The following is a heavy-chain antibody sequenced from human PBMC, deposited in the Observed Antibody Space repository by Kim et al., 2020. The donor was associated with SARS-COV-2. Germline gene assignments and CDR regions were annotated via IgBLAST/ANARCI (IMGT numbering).Heavy chain of an antibody. CDR2: ISTSGGST. Sequence: GGSLRLSCAASGFTFSNYAMSWVRQAPGKGLEWVSAISTSGGSTYYADSVKGRFTISRDNSKNTLYLQMDSLRAEDTAVYYCAKDLESGSSRISPGDYWGQGTLVTVSS. V-gene: IGHV3-23*01. CDR1: GFTFSNYA. CDR3: AKDLESGSSRISPGDY. J-gene: IGHJ4*02. D-gene: IGHD6-13*01.